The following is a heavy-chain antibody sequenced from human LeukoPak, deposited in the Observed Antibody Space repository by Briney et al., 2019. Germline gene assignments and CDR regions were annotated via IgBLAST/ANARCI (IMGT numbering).Heavy chain of an antibody. V-gene: IGHV4-34*01. CDR3: ARHFRRTYYYGSGRDPCLFDP. Sequence: SETLSLTCAVYGGSFSGYYWSWIRQPPGKGLEWIGEINHSGSTNYNPSLKSRVTISVDTSKNQFSLKLSSVTAADTAVYYCARHFRRTYYYGSGRDPCLFDPWGQGTLVTVSS. D-gene: IGHD3-10*01. CDR2: INHSGST. CDR1: GGSFSGYY. J-gene: IGHJ5*02.